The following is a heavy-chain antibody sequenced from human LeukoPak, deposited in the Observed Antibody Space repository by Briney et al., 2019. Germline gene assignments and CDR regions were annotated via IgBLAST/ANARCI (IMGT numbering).Heavy chain of an antibody. D-gene: IGHD1-1*01. J-gene: IGHJ5*02. Sequence: SETLSLTCAVYGGFFSGYYWSWIRQPPGKGLEWIGEINHSGSTNYNLSLKSRVTISVDTSKNQFSLKLSSVTAADTAVYYCAKGLDKFDPWGQGTLVTVSS. CDR3: AKGLDKFDP. CDR2: INHSGST. V-gene: IGHV4-34*01. CDR1: GGFFSGYY.